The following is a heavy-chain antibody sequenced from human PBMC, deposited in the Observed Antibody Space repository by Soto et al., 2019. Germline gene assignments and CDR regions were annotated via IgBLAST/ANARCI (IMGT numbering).Heavy chain of an antibody. CDR3: AKSRYSDSSGDFYDY. Sequence: GGSLRLSXAASAFTFNNYAMSWVRQAPGKGLEWVSGIGGSGRTTYYADSVKGRFTISRDNSNNTLFLQMNSLRAEDTAVYYCAKSRYSDSSGDFYDYWGQGTLVTVSS. CDR1: AFTFNNYA. D-gene: IGHD3-22*01. J-gene: IGHJ4*02. CDR2: IGGSGRTT. V-gene: IGHV3-23*01.